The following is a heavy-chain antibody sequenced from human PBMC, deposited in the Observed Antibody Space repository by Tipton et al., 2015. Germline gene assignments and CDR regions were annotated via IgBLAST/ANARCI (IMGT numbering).Heavy chain of an antibody. CDR2: ISYSGST. J-gene: IGHJ4*02. D-gene: IGHD2-21*02. CDR3: ARVLCGGDCYSVGD. V-gene: IGHV4-61*05. Sequence: LRLSCTVSGGSVSTSNYYWGWIRQSPGKGLEWIGYISYSGSTHYNPSLKSRVTISVDTSKNQFSLKLSSVTAADTAVYYCARVLCGGDCYSVGDWGQGTLVTVSS. CDR1: GGSVSTSNYY.